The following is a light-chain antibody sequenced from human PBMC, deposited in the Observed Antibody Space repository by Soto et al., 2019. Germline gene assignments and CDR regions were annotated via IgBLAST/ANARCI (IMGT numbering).Light chain of an antibody. CDR2: EDN. Sequence: NFMLTQPHSVSESPGKTVTISCTRSSGSIASNYVQWYQQRPGSSPTTVIYEDNQRPSGVPDRFSGSIDSSSNSASLKISGLKTEDEADDAGQSFESSDQVFGGGTKLTVL. CDR3: QSFESSDQV. J-gene: IGLJ3*02. V-gene: IGLV6-57*01. CDR1: SGSIASNY.